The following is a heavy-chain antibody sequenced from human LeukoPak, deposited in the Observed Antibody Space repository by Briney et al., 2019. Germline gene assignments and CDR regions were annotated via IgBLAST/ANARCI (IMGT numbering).Heavy chain of an antibody. D-gene: IGHD4-17*01. Sequence: ASVKVSCKASGYTFTSYGISWVRQAPGQGLEWMGGIIPIFGTANYAQKFQGRVTITADKSTSTAYMELSSLRSEDTAVYYCATIRGATVTTQTYYYYMDVWGKGTTVTVSS. CDR1: GYTFTSYG. CDR2: IIPIFGTA. J-gene: IGHJ6*03. CDR3: ATIRGATVTTQTYYYYMDV. V-gene: IGHV1-69*06.